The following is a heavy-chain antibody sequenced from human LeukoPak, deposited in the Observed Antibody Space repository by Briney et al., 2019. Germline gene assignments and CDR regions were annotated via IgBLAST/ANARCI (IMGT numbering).Heavy chain of an antibody. V-gene: IGHV3-21*01. Sequence: GGSLRLACGASGFTFSSYTMIWVRQAPGMGLEWVSSISSSRTSIYYADSVKGRFTISRDNAKNSLYLQMNGLRAEDTSVYYCATEGRSTTPGYWGQGTLVIVS. J-gene: IGHJ4*02. CDR2: ISSSRTSI. CDR1: GFTFSSYT. D-gene: IGHD6-13*01. CDR3: ATEGRSTTPGY.